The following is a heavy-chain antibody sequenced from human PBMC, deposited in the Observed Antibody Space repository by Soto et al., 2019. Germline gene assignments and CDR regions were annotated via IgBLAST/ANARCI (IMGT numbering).Heavy chain of an antibody. Sequence: SETLSLTCTVSGGSISSGDYYWSWIRQPPGKGLEWIGYIYYSGSTYYNPSLKSRVTISVDTSKNQFSLKLSSVTAADTAVYYCARGSVQFDWTYSYFDYWGQGTLVTVPQ. CDR2: IYYSGST. CDR3: ARGSVQFDWTYSYFDY. J-gene: IGHJ4*02. V-gene: IGHV4-30-4*01. CDR1: GGSISSGDYY. D-gene: IGHD3-9*01.